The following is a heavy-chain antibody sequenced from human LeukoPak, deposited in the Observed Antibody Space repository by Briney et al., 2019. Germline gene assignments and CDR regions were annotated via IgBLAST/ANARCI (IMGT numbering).Heavy chain of an antibody. CDR1: GYTFTSYY. CDR2: INPSGGST. J-gene: IGHJ4*02. V-gene: IGHV1-46*01. CDR3: ASSQYYYDSSGYFPGY. D-gene: IGHD3-22*01. Sequence: GASVKVSCKASGYTFTSYYMHWVRQAPGQGLEWMGIINPSGGSTSYAQKFQGRVTMTRDTSTSTVYMELSSLRSEDTAVYYCASSQYYYDSSGYFPGYWGQGTLVTVSS.